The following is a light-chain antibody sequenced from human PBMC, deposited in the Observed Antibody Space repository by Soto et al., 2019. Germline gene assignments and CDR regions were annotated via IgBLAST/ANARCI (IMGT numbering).Light chain of an antibody. CDR3: QSYDSGLGGYVI. CDR1: SSDIGDYDY. CDR2: EVT. J-gene: IGLJ2*01. Sequence: QSVLTQPASVSASPGQSITISCTGTSSDIGDYDYVSWYQQHPGKAPKLMISEVTNRPSGVSDRFSGSKSGISASLAITGLQAEDEADYYCQSYDSGLGGYVIFGGGTQLTVL. V-gene: IGLV2-14*01.